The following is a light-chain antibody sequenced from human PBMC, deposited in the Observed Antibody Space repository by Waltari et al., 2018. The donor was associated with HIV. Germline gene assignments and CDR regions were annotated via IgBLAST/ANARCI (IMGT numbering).Light chain of an antibody. CDR1: SSNIGSNY. CDR3: AAWDDSLSGLHWV. Sequence: QSVLTQPPSASGTPGQRVTISCSGSSSNIGSNYVYWYQQRPGTAPKLLIYRKNQRPSGVPDRFSGSKSGTSASLAISGLRSEDEADYYCAAWDDSLSGLHWVFGGGTKLTVL. J-gene: IGLJ3*02. CDR2: RKN. V-gene: IGLV1-47*01.